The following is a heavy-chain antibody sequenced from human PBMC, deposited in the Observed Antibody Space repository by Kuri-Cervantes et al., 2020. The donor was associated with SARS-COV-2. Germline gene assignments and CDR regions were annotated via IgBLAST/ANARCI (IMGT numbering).Heavy chain of an antibody. CDR2: LTNDGSDA. Sequence: GESLKISCVASGFTSSSYWMHWVRQAPGKGLVWVSRLTNDGSDAIFADSVEGRFTISRDNAKNMLYLYMNSLRADDTAVYYCARDSMTTRDFDYWGQGTLVTVSS. CDR1: GFTSSSYW. V-gene: IGHV3-74*01. CDR3: ARDSMTTRDFDY. D-gene: IGHD4-11*01. J-gene: IGHJ4*02.